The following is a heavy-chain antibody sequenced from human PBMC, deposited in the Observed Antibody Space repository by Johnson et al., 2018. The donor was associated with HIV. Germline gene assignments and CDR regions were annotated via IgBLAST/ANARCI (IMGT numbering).Heavy chain of an antibody. D-gene: IGHD3-16*01. CDR3: ARGAVTCGGGVGGDDAFDI. CDR2: ISYDGSNK. J-gene: IGHJ3*02. Sequence: QVQLVESGGGVVQPGRSLRLSCAASGFTFSSYAMHWVRQAPGKGLEWVAVISYDGSNKYYADSVKGRFTISRDNSKNTLYLQMNSLRAEYTAVYFCARGAVTCGGGVGGDDAFDIWCLGTMVTVSS. CDR1: GFTFSSYA. V-gene: IGHV3-30-3*01.